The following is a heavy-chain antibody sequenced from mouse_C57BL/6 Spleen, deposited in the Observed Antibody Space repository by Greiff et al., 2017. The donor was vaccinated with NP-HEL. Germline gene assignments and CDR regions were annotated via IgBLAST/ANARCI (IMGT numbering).Heavy chain of an antibody. CDR3: ARPDYYGSY. CDR1: GYSFTGYY. V-gene: IGHV1-42*01. D-gene: IGHD1-1*01. CDR2: INPSTGGT. J-gene: IGHJ2*01. Sequence: VQLQQSGPELVKPGASVKISCKASGYSFTGYYMNWVKQSPEKSLEWIGEINPSTGGTTYNQKFKAKATLTVDKSSSTAYMQLKSLTSEDSAVYYGARPDYYGSYWGQGTTLTVSS.